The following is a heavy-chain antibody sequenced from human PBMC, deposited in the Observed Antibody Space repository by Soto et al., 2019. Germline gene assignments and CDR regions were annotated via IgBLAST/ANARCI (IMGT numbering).Heavy chain of an antibody. CDR3: ARHGNGDYDQYFDY. D-gene: IGHD4-17*01. J-gene: IGHJ4*02. CDR2: IYFRGNT. CDR1: GDSIDRDKYY. Sequence: SETLSLTCSVSGDSIDRDKYYWGWIRQPPGKGLEWIGSIYFRGNTYYNPSLQTRVTISLDKSKSQFSLKLNSVTAADTAVYYCARHGNGDYDQYFDYWGQGTLVTVSS. V-gene: IGHV4-39*01.